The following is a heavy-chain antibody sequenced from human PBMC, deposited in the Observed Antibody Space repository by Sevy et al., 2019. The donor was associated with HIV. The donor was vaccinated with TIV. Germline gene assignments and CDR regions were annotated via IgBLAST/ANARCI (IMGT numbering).Heavy chain of an antibody. V-gene: IGHV3-23*01. Sequence: GGSLRLSCAASGFTFSNYAMNWVRQAPGKGPEWVSSISAGGGSAYYADSVKGRFTVSRDNSKNTLFLQLNSLRAEDTAVYYCAKYPSRVLDRDYWGQGTLVTVSS. J-gene: IGHJ4*02. D-gene: IGHD3-3*01. CDR1: GFTFSNYA. CDR3: AKYPSRVLDRDY. CDR2: ISAGGGSA.